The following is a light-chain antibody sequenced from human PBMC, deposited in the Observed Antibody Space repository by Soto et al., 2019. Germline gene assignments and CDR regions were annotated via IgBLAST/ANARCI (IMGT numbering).Light chain of an antibody. V-gene: IGKV1-12*01. J-gene: IGKJ4*01. Sequence: DIQMTQSPSSVSASVGDRVTITCRASQGISSRLAWYQQKPGKAPNLLIYSASSLQSGVTSRFSGSESETEFTLTIGSLQPEDFATYYCQQSNSFPLSFGGGTKVEIK. CDR1: QGISSR. CDR3: QQSNSFPLS. CDR2: SAS.